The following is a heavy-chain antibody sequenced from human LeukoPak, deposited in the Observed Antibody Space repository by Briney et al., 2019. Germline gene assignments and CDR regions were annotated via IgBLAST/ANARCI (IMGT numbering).Heavy chain of an antibody. CDR1: GFTFSSYA. J-gene: IGHJ5*02. CDR2: ISGSGGST. Sequence: GGSLRLSCAASGFTFSSYAMSWVRQAPGKGLEWVSAISGSGGSTYYADSVKGRFTISRDNSKNTLYVQMNSLRAEDTAVYYCAKAPRYSSSWNWFDPWGQGTLVTVSS. CDR3: AKAPRYSSSWNWFDP. V-gene: IGHV3-23*01. D-gene: IGHD6-13*01.